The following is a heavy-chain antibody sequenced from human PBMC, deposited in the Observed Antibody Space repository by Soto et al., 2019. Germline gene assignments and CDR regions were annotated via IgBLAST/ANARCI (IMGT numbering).Heavy chain of an antibody. Sequence: QVQLVESGGGVVQPGRCLRLYCAASGFTFSSYGMPWVRQAPGKGLEWVAVISYDGSNKCYADSVKGRFTISRDNSKNTLYLQMNSLRAEDTAVYYCAKRRDFDWLREYYLDYWGQGTLVTVSS. CDR1: GFTFSSYG. J-gene: IGHJ4*02. CDR2: ISYDGSNK. V-gene: IGHV3-30*18. CDR3: AKRRDFDWLREYYLDY. D-gene: IGHD3-9*01.